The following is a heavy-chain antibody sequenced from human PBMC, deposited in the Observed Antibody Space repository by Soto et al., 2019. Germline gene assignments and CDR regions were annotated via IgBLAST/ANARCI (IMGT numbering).Heavy chain of an antibody. CDR1: GYTFTSYD. D-gene: IGHD5-12*01. Sequence: QVQLVQSGAEVKKPVASVKVSCKASGYTFTSYDINWVRQATGQGLEWRGWMNPNSGNTGYAQKFQGRVTMTRNTSISTAYMELSSLRSEDTAVYYCARVDPDRSGYDLAYWGQGTLVTVSS. CDR3: ARVDPDRSGYDLAY. CDR2: MNPNSGNT. V-gene: IGHV1-8*01. J-gene: IGHJ4*02.